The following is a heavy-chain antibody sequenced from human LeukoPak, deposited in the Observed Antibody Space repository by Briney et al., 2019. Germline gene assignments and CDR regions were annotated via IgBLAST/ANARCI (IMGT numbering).Heavy chain of an antibody. CDR3: AKSFYDYVWGSYPSDY. CDR2: ISGSGGST. V-gene: IGHV3-23*01. D-gene: IGHD3-16*01. Sequence: PGGSLRLSCAASGFTFSSYAMSWVRQAPGKGLEWVSVISGSGGSTYYADSVKGRFTISRDNSKSTLYLQMNSLRAEDTAVYYCAKSFYDYVWGSYPSDYWGQGTLVTVSS. CDR1: GFTFSSYA. J-gene: IGHJ4*02.